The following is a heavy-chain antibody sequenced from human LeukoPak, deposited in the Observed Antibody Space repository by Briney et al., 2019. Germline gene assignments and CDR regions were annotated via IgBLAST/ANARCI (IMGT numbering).Heavy chain of an antibody. CDR1: GYTFTGYY. Sequence: ASVKVSCKASGYTFTGYYMHWVRQAPGQGLEWMGWINPNSGGTNYAQKFQGRVTMTRDTSISTAYMELSRLRSDDTAVYYCARDRVVSSYYMDVWGKGTTDTVSS. D-gene: IGHD3-22*01. V-gene: IGHV1-2*02. CDR3: ARDRVVSSYYMDV. CDR2: INPNSGGT. J-gene: IGHJ6*03.